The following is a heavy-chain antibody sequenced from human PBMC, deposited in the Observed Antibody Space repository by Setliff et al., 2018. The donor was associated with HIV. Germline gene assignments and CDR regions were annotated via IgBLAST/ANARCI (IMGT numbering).Heavy chain of an antibody. J-gene: IGHJ3*02. CDR3: AKGKSIAVAGTGAFDI. Sequence: PGGSLRLSCAASGFTFSSYAMSWVRQAPGKGLEWVSAISGSGGSTYYADSVKGRFTISRDNSKNTLYLQMNSLRAEDTAVYYCAKGKSIAVAGTGAFDIWGQGTMVTVSS. D-gene: IGHD6-19*01. CDR1: GFTFSSYA. CDR2: ISGSGGST. V-gene: IGHV3-23*01.